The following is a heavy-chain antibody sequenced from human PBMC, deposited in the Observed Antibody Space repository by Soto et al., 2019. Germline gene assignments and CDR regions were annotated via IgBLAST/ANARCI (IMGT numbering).Heavy chain of an antibody. Sequence: SQPLGASCAVEGGSFGCYYLRLIRPPQGKVLEWIGEINHSGSTNYNPSLKSRVTISVDTSKNQFSLKLSSVTAADTAVYYCARGFGWIKPRWLVMYNWFDPWGQGTLVTGSS. J-gene: IGHJ5*02. D-gene: IGHD6-19*01. CDR2: INHSGST. CDR1: GGSFGCYY. CDR3: ARGFGWIKPRWLVMYNWFDP. V-gene: IGHV4-34*01.